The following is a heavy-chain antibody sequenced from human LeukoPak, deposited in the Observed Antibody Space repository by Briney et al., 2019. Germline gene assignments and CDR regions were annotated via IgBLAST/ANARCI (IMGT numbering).Heavy chain of an antibody. CDR3: AKFFRSDWYFDL. Sequence: GGSLRLSCAASGFTFSSYAMSWVRQAPGKGLEWVSAISGSGGSTYYADSVKGRFTISGDNSKNTLYLQMNSLRAEDTAVYYCAKFFRSDWYFDLWGRGTLVTVSS. CDR1: GFTFSSYA. D-gene: IGHD3-3*01. CDR2: ISGSGGST. V-gene: IGHV3-23*01. J-gene: IGHJ2*01.